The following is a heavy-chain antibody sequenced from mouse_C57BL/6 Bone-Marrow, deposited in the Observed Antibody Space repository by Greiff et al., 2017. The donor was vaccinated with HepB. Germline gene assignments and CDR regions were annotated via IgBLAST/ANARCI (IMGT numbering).Heavy chain of an antibody. V-gene: IGHV6-3*01. J-gene: IGHJ1*03. D-gene: IGHD3-1*01. CDR1: GFTFSNYW. CDR2: IRLKSDNYAT. CDR3: PRAGYFDV. Sequence: EVKVEESGGGLVQPGGSMKLSCVASGFTFSNYWMNWVRQSPEKGLEWVAQIRLKSDNYATHYAESVKGRFTISRDDSKSSVYLQMNNLRAEDTGIYYCPRAGYFDVWGTGTTVTVSS.